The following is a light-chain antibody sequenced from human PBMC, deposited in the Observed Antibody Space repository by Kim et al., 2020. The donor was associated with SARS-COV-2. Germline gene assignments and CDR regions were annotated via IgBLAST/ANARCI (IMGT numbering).Light chain of an antibody. CDR2: DVS. CDR3: SSYAGSNNYV. CDR1: SSDVGGYNY. J-gene: IGLJ1*01. V-gene: IGLV2-8*01. Sequence: QSALTQPPSASGSPGQSVTISCTGTSSDVGGYNYVSWYQQHPGKAPKLMIYDVSKRPSGLPDRFSGSTSGNTASLTVCGRQADDEADYYCSSYAGSNNYVFGTGTKVTVL.